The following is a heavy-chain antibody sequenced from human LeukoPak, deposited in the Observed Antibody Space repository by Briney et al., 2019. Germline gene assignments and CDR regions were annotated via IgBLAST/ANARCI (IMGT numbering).Heavy chain of an antibody. CDR2: IYYSGST. CDR3: ARDRFWSGLPSYQDY. V-gene: IGHV4-30-4*08. Sequence: NTSETLSLTCTVSGGSISSGDDYWSWIRQPPGKGLEWIGYIYYSGSTYYNPSLKSRVTISVDTSKNQFSLKLSSVTAADTAVYYCARDRFWSGLPSYQDYWGQGALVTVSS. CDR1: GGSISSGDDY. J-gene: IGHJ4*02. D-gene: IGHD3-3*01.